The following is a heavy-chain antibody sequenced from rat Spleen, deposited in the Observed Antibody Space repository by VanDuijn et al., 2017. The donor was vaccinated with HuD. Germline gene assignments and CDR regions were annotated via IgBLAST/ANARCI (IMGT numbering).Heavy chain of an antibody. CDR1: GFSLTSYH. V-gene: IGHV2-32*01. CDR2: IWSGGNT. Sequence: QVQLKESGPGLMQPSQTLSLTCIVSGFSLTSYHVHWVRQSPGKGLEWMAVIWSGGNTDYNSALKSRLSISRDTSKSQVFLKMNSLQAEDTAMYFCARSLPIMDAWGQGASVTVSS. J-gene: IGHJ4*01. CDR3: ARSLPIMDA.